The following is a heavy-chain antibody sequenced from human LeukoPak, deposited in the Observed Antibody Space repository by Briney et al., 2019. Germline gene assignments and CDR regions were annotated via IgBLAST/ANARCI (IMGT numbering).Heavy chain of an antibody. J-gene: IGHJ6*03. Sequence: GGSLRLSCAASGFTFSSYSMNWVRQAPGKGLEWVSSISSSSSYIYYADSVKGRFTISRHNAKNSLYLQMNSLRAEDTAVYYCARGPLLRDAYYYYMDVWGKGTTVTVSS. V-gene: IGHV3-21*01. CDR3: ARGPLLRDAYYYYMDV. D-gene: IGHD5-24*01. CDR2: ISSSSSYI. CDR1: GFTFSSYS.